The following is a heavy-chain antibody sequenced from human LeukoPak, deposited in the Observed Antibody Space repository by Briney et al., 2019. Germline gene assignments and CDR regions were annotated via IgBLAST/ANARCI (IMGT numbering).Heavy chain of an antibody. CDR3: ARGYGDNSGAFDI. CDR2: MYYSGTT. Sequence: KPSETLSLTCTVSGGSITSYYRSWIRQSPGKGLEWIGFMYYSGTTNYNPSLKSRVTISLDRSKNQFSLRLSSVTAADTAVYFCARGYGDNSGAFDIWGQGTLVTVSS. J-gene: IGHJ3*02. V-gene: IGHV4-59*12. CDR1: GGSITSYY. D-gene: IGHD4-23*01.